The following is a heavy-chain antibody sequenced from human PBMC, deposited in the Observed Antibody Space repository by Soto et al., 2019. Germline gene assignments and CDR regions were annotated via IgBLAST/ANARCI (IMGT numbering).Heavy chain of an antibody. CDR2: INTGIGNT. CDR3: ARDTSVVWFDP. CDR1: GYTFTDYA. V-gene: IGHV1-3*04. Sequence: ASVKVSCKASGYTFTDYAIHWVRQAPGQRLEWMGWINTGIGNTKYSQNFQGRVTITSDTFARTAYMELSSLTSADTAVYYCARDTSVVWFDPWGQGTLVTVSS. J-gene: IGHJ5*02.